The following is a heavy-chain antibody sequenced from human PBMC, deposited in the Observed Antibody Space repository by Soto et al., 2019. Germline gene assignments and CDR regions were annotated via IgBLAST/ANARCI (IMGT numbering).Heavy chain of an antibody. V-gene: IGHV3-21*01. Sequence: EVQLLESGGGLVKPGGSLRLSCAASGFTFSSYGMNWLRHAPGKGLEWVSSISSSRSYIYYADSVKGRFTISRDNAKNSLYLQMNSLRAEDTAVYYCARDRVGATTYSPGAFDIWGQGTIVTVSS. D-gene: IGHD1-26*01. CDR2: ISSSRSYI. CDR1: GFTFSSYG. J-gene: IGHJ3*02. CDR3: ARDRVGATTYSPGAFDI.